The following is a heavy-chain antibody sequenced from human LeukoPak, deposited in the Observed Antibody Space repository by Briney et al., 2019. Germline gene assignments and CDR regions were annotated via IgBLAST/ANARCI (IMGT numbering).Heavy chain of an antibody. J-gene: IGHJ3*02. Sequence: SETLSLTCAVYGGSFSDYFWSWIRQPPGKGLEWIGKINHSGSTNYNASLKSRGTISVDTSKNQFSLKRSSVTAADTAVYYCGRWNYDSSGNTYDRAFDIWGQGTMVTASS. CDR2: INHSGST. CDR3: GRWNYDSSGNTYDRAFDI. V-gene: IGHV4-34*01. CDR1: GGSFSDYF. D-gene: IGHD3-22*01.